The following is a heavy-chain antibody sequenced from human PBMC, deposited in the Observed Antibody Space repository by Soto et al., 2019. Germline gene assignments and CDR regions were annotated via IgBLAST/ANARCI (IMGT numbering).Heavy chain of an antibody. D-gene: IGHD3-10*01. CDR1: GFTFSSYG. V-gene: IGHV3-30*18. Sequence: PVGSLRLSCAASGFTFSSYGMHWVRQAPGKGLEWVAVISYDGSNKYYADSVKGRFTISRDNSKNTLYLQMNSLRAEDTAVYYCAKNYGSGGNWFDPWGQRTLVTVSS. CDR3: AKNYGSGGNWFDP. CDR2: ISYDGSNK. J-gene: IGHJ5*02.